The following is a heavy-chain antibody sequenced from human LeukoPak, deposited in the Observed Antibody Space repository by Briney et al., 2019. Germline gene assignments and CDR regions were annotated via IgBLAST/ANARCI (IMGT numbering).Heavy chain of an antibody. CDR3: ARRSVVTSFDY. Sequence: GKSLKISCKGSGYSFTSYWIGWVRQMPGKGLEWMGIIYPGDSDTRYRPSFQGQVTISADKSISTAYLQWSSLKASDTAMYYCARRSVVTSFDYWGQGTLVTVAS. V-gene: IGHV5-51*01. CDR2: IYPGDSDT. CDR1: GYSFTSYW. J-gene: IGHJ4*02. D-gene: IGHD2-21*02.